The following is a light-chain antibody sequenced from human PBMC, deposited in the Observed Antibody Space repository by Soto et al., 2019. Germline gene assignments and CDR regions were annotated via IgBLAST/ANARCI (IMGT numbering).Light chain of an antibody. CDR1: QSVGSS. J-gene: IGKJ4*01. V-gene: IGKV3-11*01. CDR2: DAS. Sequence: EIVLTQSPATLSLSPGARATLSCRASQSVGSSLAWYQQKPGQAPRLLIYDASNRATGIPARFSGSGSGTDFTLTISSLEPEDFAVYYCQQCRTWPLTFGGGTKVEIK. CDR3: QQCRTWPLT.